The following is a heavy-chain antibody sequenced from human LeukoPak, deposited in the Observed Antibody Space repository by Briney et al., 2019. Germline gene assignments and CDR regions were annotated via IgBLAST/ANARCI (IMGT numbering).Heavy chain of an antibody. J-gene: IGHJ6*04. V-gene: IGHV4-34*01. Sequence: SETLSLTCAVYGGPFSGYYWSWIREPPGKGLEWIGEINHSGSTNYNPSLKSRVTISVDTSKNQFSLKLSSVTAADTAVYYCASSWVVPAALNLGTYYYYGMDVWGKGTTVTVSS. CDR2: INHSGST. CDR1: GGPFSGYY. CDR3: ASSWVVPAALNLGTYYYYGMDV. D-gene: IGHD2-2*01.